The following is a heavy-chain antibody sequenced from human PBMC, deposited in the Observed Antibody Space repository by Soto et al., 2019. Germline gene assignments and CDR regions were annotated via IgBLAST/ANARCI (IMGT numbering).Heavy chain of an antibody. D-gene: IGHD2-2*01. CDR1: GFTVSSNY. Sequence: GGSLRLSCAASGFTVSSNYMSWVRQAPGKGLEWVSVIYSGGSTYYADSVKGRFTISRDNSKNTLYLQMNSLRAEDTAVYYCATHPPASYCSTTSCYGSFQMDVWGKGTTVTISS. CDR3: ATHPPASYCSTTSCYGSFQMDV. CDR2: IYSGGST. J-gene: IGHJ6*04. V-gene: IGHV3-53*01.